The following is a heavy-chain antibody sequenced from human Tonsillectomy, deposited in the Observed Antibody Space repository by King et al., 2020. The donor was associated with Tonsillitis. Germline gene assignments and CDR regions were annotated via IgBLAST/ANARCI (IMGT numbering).Heavy chain of an antibody. CDR2: IYYSEST. Sequence: VQLQESGPGLVKPSETLSLTCTVSGGSVSSGSYYWSWIRQPPGKGLEWIGYIYYSESTNYNPSLKSRVTISVDTSKNQFSLKLSSVTAADTAVYYCARDLLGRGTMVRVENWYFDLWGRGTLVTVSS. CDR3: ARDLLGRGTMVRVENWYFDL. CDR1: GGSVSSGSYY. D-gene: IGHD3-10*01. J-gene: IGHJ2*01. V-gene: IGHV4-61*01.